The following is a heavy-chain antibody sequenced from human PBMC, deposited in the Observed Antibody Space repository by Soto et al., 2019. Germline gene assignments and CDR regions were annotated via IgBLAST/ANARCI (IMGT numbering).Heavy chain of an antibody. CDR2: ISWNSDSL. J-gene: IGHJ6*02. CDR1: GFTFDEYA. CDR3: AKDMGRDYGNFCGSGYYHNGMDV. Sequence: EMQVVESGGGLVQPGRSLRLSCAASGFTFDEYAMHWVRQVPGKGLEWVSGISWNSDSLGYADSVKGRFTISRDNAKNSLYLEMNSLRAEDTALYHCAKDMGRDYGNFCGSGYYHNGMDVWGQGTTVTVSS. D-gene: IGHD4-17*01. V-gene: IGHV3-9*01.